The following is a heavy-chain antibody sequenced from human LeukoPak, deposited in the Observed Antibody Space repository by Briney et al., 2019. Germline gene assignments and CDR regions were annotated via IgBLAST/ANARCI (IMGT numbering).Heavy chain of an antibody. Sequence: SETLSLTCIVSGGSIARGGYSWTWLRQPPGKGLEWIGGIYETGNSHYNPSLKSRVTISVDFAKNHFSLSLTTVTAADTAVYYCARRTGWVDPWGQGTLVAVSS. CDR1: GGSIARGGYS. V-gene: IGHV4-30-2*01. CDR2: IYETGNS. J-gene: IGHJ5*02. CDR3: ARRTGWVDP.